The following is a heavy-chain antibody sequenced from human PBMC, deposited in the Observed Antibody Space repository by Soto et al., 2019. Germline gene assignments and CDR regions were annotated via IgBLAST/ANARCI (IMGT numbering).Heavy chain of an antibody. Sequence: GASVKVSCKASGGTFSSYTISWVRQAPGQGLEWMGRIIPILGIANYAQKFQGRVTITADKSTSPAYMELSSLRSEDTAVYYCARDRRSSSLMDIFWFDPWGQGTLVTVSS. CDR1: GGTFSSYT. CDR3: ARDRRSSSLMDIFWFDP. CDR2: IIPILGIA. D-gene: IGHD6-6*01. J-gene: IGHJ5*02. V-gene: IGHV1-69*04.